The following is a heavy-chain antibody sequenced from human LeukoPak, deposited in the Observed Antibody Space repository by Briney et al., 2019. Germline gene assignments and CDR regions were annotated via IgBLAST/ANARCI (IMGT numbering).Heavy chain of an antibody. D-gene: IGHD3-22*01. J-gene: IGHJ4*02. CDR2: IKSKTDGGTT. CDR1: GFTFSNAW. Sequence: GGSLRLSCAASGFTFSNAWMSWVRQAPGKGLEWVGRIKSKTDGGTTDYAAPVKGRFTISGDDSKNTLYLQMNSLKTEDTAVYYCTTEAPPYYYDSSGYYPIDYWGQGTLVTVSS. V-gene: IGHV3-15*01. CDR3: TTEAPPYYYDSSGYYPIDY.